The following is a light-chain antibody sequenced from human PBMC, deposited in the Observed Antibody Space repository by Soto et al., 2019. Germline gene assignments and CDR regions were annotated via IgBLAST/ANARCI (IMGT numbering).Light chain of an antibody. V-gene: IGKV3-20*01. CDR2: GAS. CDR3: QQYGSSGT. CDR1: QSVSNNY. Sequence: MVLTPSPGTLSLSPGEGATLSFGASQSVSNNYLAWYQQKPGQAPRLLIYGASNRATGIPDRFSGSGSGTDFTLTISRLEPEDFAVYYCQQYGSSGTFGQGTKVDIK. J-gene: IGKJ1*01.